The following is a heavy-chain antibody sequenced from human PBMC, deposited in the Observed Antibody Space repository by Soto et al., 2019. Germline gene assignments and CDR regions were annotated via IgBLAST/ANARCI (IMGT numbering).Heavy chain of an antibody. CDR2: TYYRSKWYN. D-gene: IGHD2-2*02. V-gene: IGHV6-1*01. Sequence: SQTLSLTCAISGDSVSSNSAAWNWIRQSPSRGLEWLGRTYYRSKWYNDYAVFVKSRITINPDTSKNQFSLQLNSVTPEDTAVYYCARERYCSSTSCYIYGMDVWGQGTTVTVSS. J-gene: IGHJ6*02. CDR3: ARERYCSSTSCYIYGMDV. CDR1: GDSVSSNSAA.